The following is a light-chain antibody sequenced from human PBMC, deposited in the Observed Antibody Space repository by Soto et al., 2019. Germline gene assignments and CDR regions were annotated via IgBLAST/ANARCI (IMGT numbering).Light chain of an antibody. V-gene: IGKV3-20*01. CDR3: QQYGSSGT. Sequence: EIGLTQSPGPLSLSPGERATLSCRAIQSVSNNYLAWYQQKPGQAPRLRIYGASNRATGIPDRFSGSGYGTDFTLTISRLEPEDFAVYYCQQYGSSGTFGQGPKVEIK. CDR1: QSVSNNY. J-gene: IGKJ1*01. CDR2: GAS.